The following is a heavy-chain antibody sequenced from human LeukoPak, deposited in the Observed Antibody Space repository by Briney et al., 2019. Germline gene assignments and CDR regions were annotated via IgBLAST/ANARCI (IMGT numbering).Heavy chain of an antibody. CDR1: GDSIISSSYY. J-gene: IGHJ4*02. V-gene: IGHV4-39*01. Sequence: SETLSLTCSVSGDSIISSSYYWGWIRQPPGKGLEWIGSIYYSGRTYYNPSLKSRVTISIDTSRSQFSLKLSSVTAADTAVYYCARLYSGTRPPDYWGQGTLVTVCS. CDR3: ARLYSGTRPPDY. D-gene: IGHD3-10*01. CDR2: IYYSGRT.